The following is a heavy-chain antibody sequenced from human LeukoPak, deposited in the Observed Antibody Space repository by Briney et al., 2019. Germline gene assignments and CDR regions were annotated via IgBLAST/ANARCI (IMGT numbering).Heavy chain of an antibody. D-gene: IGHD2-2*01. J-gene: IGHJ5*02. CDR3: TGHRFGCSSTSCYAEP. CDR1: GFTFSNAW. Sequence: PGGSLRLSCAASGFTFSNAWMSWVRQAPGKGLEWVGRIKSKTDGGTTDYAAPVKGRFTISRDDSKNTLYLQMNSLKTEDTAVYYCTGHRFGCSSTSCYAEPWGQGTLVTVSS. CDR2: IKSKTDGGTT. V-gene: IGHV3-15*01.